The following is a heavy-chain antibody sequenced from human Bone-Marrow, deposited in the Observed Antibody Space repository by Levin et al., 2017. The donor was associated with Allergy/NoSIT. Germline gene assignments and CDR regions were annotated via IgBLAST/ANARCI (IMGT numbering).Heavy chain of an antibody. D-gene: IGHD5-12*01. V-gene: IGHV3-30-3*01. J-gene: IGHJ4*02. CDR2: ISSDGSNK. CDR3: ARDTRGLLDNGYDGGIDY. Sequence: GGSLRLSCAASGFTFSKYAFHWVRQAPGKGLEWVAIISSDGSNKYYADSVNGRFTVSRDNSRSTLYLQMNSLRGDDTALFFCARDTRGLLDNGYDGGIDYWGQGTLVTVSS. CDR1: GFTFSKYA.